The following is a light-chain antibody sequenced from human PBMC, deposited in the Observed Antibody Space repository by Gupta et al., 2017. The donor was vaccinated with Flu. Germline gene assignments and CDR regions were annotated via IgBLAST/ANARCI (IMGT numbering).Light chain of an antibody. CDR1: SSDVGGYDC. V-gene: IGLV2-14*01. CDR3: SSYTASSTLVV. Sequence: QSALTPPASVSGSPGQSITISCSGTSSDVGGYDCVSWYQQHPDKAPKLMIYEVSYRPSGVSNRFSGSRSGNTASLTISGLQAEDEADYYCSSYTASSTLVVFGGGTKLTVL. J-gene: IGLJ2*01. CDR2: EVS.